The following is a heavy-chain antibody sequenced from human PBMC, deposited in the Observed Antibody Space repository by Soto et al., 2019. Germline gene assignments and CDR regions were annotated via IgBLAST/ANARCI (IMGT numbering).Heavy chain of an antibody. CDR2: IYYNGFT. J-gene: IGHJ4*02. Sequence: QLQLHESGPGLVKPSETLSLTCSVSGGSISSNNYYWGWIRQPPGKGLEWIGNIYYNGFTYYNPSLQSRVTISVDTSKNQFPLKLTSVTATDTAVYYCARQGDFWSGSGDFDYWGQGILVPVSS. D-gene: IGHD3-3*01. V-gene: IGHV4-39*01. CDR3: ARQGDFWSGSGDFDY. CDR1: GGSISSNNYY.